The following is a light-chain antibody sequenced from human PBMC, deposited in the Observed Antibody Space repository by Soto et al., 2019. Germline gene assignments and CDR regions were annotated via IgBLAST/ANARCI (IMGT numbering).Light chain of an antibody. Sequence: EIVLTQSPGTLSLSPGERATLSCRDSQSVTSRNLAWYQQKPGQAPRLLIYGASSGATGIPDRFSGSGSGTDFTLTISRLEPEDFAVYYCQQYGSSPFTFGPGTKVDIK. V-gene: IGKV3-20*01. J-gene: IGKJ3*01. CDR1: QSVTSRN. CDR3: QQYGSSPFT. CDR2: GAS.